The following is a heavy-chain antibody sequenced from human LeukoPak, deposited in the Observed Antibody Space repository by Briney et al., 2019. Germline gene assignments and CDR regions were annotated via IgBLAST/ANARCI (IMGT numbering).Heavy chain of an antibody. CDR1: GYTFTDSF. CDR2: IHPNTGGT. J-gene: IGHJ4*02. V-gene: IGHV1-2*06. D-gene: IGHD2-2*01. Sequence: ASVKVSCKASGYTFTDSFMHWVRQAPGQGPEWMGRIHPNTGGTNYAQKFQGRVTMTSDPSPSAAYLELSGLTSDDTAVYYCARAPPVGPTTSPDYWGQGTLVTVTS. CDR3: ARAPPVGPTTSPDY.